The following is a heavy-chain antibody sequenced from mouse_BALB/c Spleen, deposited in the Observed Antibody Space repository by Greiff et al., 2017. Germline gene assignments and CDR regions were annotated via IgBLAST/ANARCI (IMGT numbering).Heavy chain of an antibody. CDR2: IYPGNGDT. V-gene: IGHV1-12*01. CDR3: ARRDYGYDGGVAWFAY. Sequence: QVQLQQPGAELVKPGASVKMSCKASGYTFTSYNMHWVKQTPGQGLEWIGAIYPGNGDTSYNQKFKGKATLTADKSSSTAYMQLSSLTSEDSAVYYCARRDYGYDGGVAWFAYWGQGTLVTVSA. J-gene: IGHJ3*01. D-gene: IGHD2-2*01. CDR1: GYTFTSYN.